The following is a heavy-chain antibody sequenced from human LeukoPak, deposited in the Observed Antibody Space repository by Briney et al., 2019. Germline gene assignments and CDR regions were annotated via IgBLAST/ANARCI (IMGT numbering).Heavy chain of an antibody. CDR3: ARNVVVSAIGGIDY. V-gene: IGHV4-34*01. Sequence: SETLSLTCAVYGGSFSGYYWSWIRQPPGKGLEWIGEINHSGSTNYNPSLESRVTISVGTYKNQFSLMLSYITAADTAVYYCARNVVVSAIGGIDYWGQGTLVTVSS. CDR2: INHSGST. CDR1: GGSFSGYY. D-gene: IGHD2-21*01. J-gene: IGHJ4*02.